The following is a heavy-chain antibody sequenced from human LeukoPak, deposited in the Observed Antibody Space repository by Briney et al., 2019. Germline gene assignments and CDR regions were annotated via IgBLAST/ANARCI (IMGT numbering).Heavy chain of an antibody. V-gene: IGHV3-21*01. J-gene: IGHJ4*02. Sequence: GGSLRLSCAAPGFTFSSYSINWVRQAPGKGLEWVSSISSGSGYIYYADSVKGRFTISRDDAKSSLYLQMNSLRADDTAVYYCARDGWPGSSYYRPFDYWGQGTLVTVSS. CDR3: ARDGWPGSSYYRPFDY. D-gene: IGHD6-13*01. CDR1: GFTFSSYS. CDR2: ISSGSGYI.